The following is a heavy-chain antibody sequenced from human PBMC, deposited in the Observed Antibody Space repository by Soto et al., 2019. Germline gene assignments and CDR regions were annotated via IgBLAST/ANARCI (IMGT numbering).Heavy chain of an antibody. D-gene: IGHD6-13*01. CDR2: MYYSGST. J-gene: IGHJ4*02. CDR1: GGSINSGGYY. V-gene: IGHV4-31*03. CDR3: ARGYRQDGYISSWLFDY. Sequence: QVQLRESGTGLVKPSQTLSLTCTVSGGSINSGGYYWNWIRQHPGKGLEWIGYMYYSGSTYYNPFLRSRVIISADTSANHFSLTLSAVTAADTAVYFCARGYRQDGYISSWLFDYWVQGTLVNVSS.